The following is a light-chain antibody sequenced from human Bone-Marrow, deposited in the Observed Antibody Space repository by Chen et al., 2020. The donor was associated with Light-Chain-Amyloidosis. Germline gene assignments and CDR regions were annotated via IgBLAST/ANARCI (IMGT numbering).Light chain of an antibody. V-gene: IGLV3-25*03. CDR3: QSADSIGTYEVI. Sequence: SYELTPPPSVSVSPGQTARITCSGDDLPTKYAYWYQQKPGQAPVLVIHRDTERPSGISERFSGSSSGTTATLTISGVQAKDEADYHCQSADSIGTYEVIFGGGTKLTVL. CDR1: DLPTKY. CDR2: RDT. J-gene: IGLJ2*01.